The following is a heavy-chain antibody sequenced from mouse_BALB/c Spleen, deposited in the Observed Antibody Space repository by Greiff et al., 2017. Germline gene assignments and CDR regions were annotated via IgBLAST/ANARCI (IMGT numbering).Heavy chain of an antibody. J-gene: IGHJ1*01. CDR1: GYSITSDYA. V-gene: IGHV3-2*02. CDR2: ISYSGST. Sequence: EVQLQESGPGLVKPSQSLSLTCTVTGYSITSDYAWNWIRQFPGNKLEWMGYISYSGSTSYNPSLKSRISITRDTSKNQFFLQLNSVTTEDTATYYCAREGGNYDFDVWGAGTTVTVSS. CDR3: AREGGNYDFDV. D-gene: IGHD2-1*01.